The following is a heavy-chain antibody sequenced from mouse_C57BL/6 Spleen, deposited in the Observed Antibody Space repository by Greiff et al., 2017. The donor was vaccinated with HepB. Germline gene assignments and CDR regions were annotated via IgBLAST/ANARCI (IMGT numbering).Heavy chain of an antibody. Sequence: QVQLKQPGAELVRPGSSVKLSCKASGYTFTSYWMHWVKQRPIQGLEWIGTIDPSDSETHYNQKFKDKATLTVDKSSSTAYMQLSSLTSEDSAVYYCARWGDGYYDYAMDYWGQGTSVTVSS. J-gene: IGHJ4*01. D-gene: IGHD2-3*01. CDR1: GYTFTSYW. CDR2: IDPSDSET. V-gene: IGHV1-52*01. CDR3: ARWGDGYYDYAMDY.